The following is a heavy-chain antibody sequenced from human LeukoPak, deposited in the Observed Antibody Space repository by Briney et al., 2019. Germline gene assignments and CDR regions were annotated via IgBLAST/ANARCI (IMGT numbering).Heavy chain of an antibody. J-gene: IGHJ4*02. D-gene: IGHD2-2*02. CDR2: INSNGGRT. CDR3: ARELGYCSSTSCYTGFAY. Sequence: GGSLRLSCAASGFTFSSYGVHWVRQAPGKGLEYVSAINSNGGRTYYANSVNGRFTISRDNSKNTLYLQMGSLRAEDMAVYYCARELGYCSSTSCYTGFAYWGQGTLVTVSS. V-gene: IGHV3-64*01. CDR1: GFTFSSYG.